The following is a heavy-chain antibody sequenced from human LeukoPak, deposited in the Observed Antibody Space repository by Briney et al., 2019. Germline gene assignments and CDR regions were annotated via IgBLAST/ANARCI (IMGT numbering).Heavy chain of an antibody. Sequence: ASVKVSCKASGYTFTSYDINWVRQATGQGLEWMGWVNPNSGNTGYAQKFQGRVTMTRNTSISTAYMELSSLRSEDTAVYYCARVGRYGSGSRRNNIDYWGQGTLVTVSS. D-gene: IGHD3-10*01. V-gene: IGHV1-8*01. CDR3: ARVGRYGSGSRRNNIDY. CDR1: GYTFTSYD. J-gene: IGHJ4*02. CDR2: VNPNSGNT.